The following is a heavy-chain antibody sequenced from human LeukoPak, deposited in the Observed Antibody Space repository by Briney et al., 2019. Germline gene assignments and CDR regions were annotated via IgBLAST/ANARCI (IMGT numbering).Heavy chain of an antibody. CDR3: VKGLLLWFGEFPAFDY. Sequence: GGSLRLSCAASGFTFSSYSMNWVRQAPGKGLEWVSYISGSSGRINYADSVKGRFTISRDNSKNTLYLQMSSLRAEDTAVYYCVKGLLLWFGEFPAFDYWGQGTLVTVSS. CDR1: GFTFSSYS. D-gene: IGHD3-10*01. J-gene: IGHJ4*02. V-gene: IGHV3-48*01. CDR2: ISGSSGRI.